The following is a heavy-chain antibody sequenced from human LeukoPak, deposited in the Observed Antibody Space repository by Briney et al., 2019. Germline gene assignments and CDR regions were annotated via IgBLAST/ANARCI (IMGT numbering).Heavy chain of an antibody. J-gene: IGHJ4*02. V-gene: IGHV3-23*01. CDR1: GFTFSNYA. CDR2: IVGSGGST. D-gene: IGHD3-9*01. Sequence: GGSLRLSCAASGFTFSNYAMSWVRQAPGKGLEWVSAIVGSGGSTYYADSVKGRFSISRDNSKNTLFLQMYSLRVEDTALYYCSKWGDYDVLTGYYDSDFWGQRTLVTVSS. CDR3: SKWGDYDVLTGYYDSDF.